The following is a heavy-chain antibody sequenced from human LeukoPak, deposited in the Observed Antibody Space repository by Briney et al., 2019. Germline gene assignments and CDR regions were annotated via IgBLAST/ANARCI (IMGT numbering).Heavy chain of an antibody. Sequence: ASVKVSCKASGYTFTSYYMHWERQAPGQGLEWMGIINPSGGSTSYAQKFQGRVTMTRDTSTSTVYMELSSLRSEDTAVYCCARDTATGDAFDIWGQGTMVTVSS. J-gene: IGHJ3*02. D-gene: IGHD6-25*01. CDR2: INPSGGST. V-gene: IGHV1-46*01. CDR1: GYTFTSYY. CDR3: ARDTATGDAFDI.